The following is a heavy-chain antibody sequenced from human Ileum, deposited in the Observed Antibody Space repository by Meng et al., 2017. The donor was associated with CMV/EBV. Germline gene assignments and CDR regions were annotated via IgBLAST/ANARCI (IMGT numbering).Heavy chain of an antibody. CDR2: IYHSGST. D-gene: IGHD1-1*01. Sequence: CAVSGESISSNSWWSWVRQPPGKGLEWIGEIYHSGSTNYNPSLKSRVTISVDKSKNQFSLKLSSVTAADTAVYYCARQDNNNWYWFDPWGQGTLVTVSS. J-gene: IGHJ5*02. CDR1: GESISSNSW. CDR3: ARQDNNNWYWFDP. V-gene: IGHV4-4*02.